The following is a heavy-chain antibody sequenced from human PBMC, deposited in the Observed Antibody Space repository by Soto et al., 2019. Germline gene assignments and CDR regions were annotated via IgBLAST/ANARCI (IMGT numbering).Heavy chain of an antibody. J-gene: IGHJ6*02. CDR2: IIPTFGAP. CDR1: GGTFSSDA. CDR3: ARSPRAGYHYGMDV. V-gene: IGHV1-69*01. Sequence: QVQLVQSGAEVKKPGSSVTVSCKASGGTFSSDAISWVRQAPGQGLEWMGGIIPTFGAPNYAQKFQGAVTITADESTSTAYRELSSLRSEDTALYYCARSPRAGYHYGMDVWGQGTMVTVSS.